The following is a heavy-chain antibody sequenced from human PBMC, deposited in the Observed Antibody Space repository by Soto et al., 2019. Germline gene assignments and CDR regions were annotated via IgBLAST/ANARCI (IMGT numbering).Heavy chain of an antibody. CDR3: ARLVYDTRLNYMYFDF. J-gene: IGHJ4*02. D-gene: IGHD3-10*01. CDR2: IFHEGTA. Sequence: QVKLQESGPGLATPSGTLSLTCAVSGVSISSGNWWTWVRQSPQRGLEYIGEIFHEGTANYYPSFERRVAISVDTSKTQFSLKLTSVTAADTAIYFCARLVYDTRLNYMYFDFWGQGTLVTVSS. V-gene: IGHV4-4*02. CDR1: GVSISSGNW.